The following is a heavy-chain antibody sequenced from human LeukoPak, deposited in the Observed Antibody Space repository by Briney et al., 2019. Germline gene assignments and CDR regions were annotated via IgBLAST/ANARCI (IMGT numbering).Heavy chain of an antibody. J-gene: IGHJ5*02. CDR1: GGSFSGYY. D-gene: IGHD2-2*03. Sequence: SETLSLTCAVYGGSFSGYYWSWIRQPPGKGLEWIGEINHSGSTNYNPSLKSRVNISVDTSKNQFSLKLSSVTAADTAVYYCARDGYCSRTSCYNWFDPWGQGTLVTVSS. V-gene: IGHV4-34*01. CDR3: ARDGYCSRTSCYNWFDP. CDR2: INHSGST.